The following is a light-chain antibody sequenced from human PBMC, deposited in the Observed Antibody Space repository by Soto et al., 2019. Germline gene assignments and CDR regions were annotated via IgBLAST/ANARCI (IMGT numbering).Light chain of an antibody. J-gene: IGKJ1*01. CDR1: QSVSSSY. CDR3: QQYVSSVT. Sequence: EIVLTQSPGTLSLSPGERVTLSCRASQSVSSSYLAWYQQKPAQAPRLLIYGASKRATGIPDRFSGSGSGTDFTLTISRLEPEDFAVYYCQQYVSSVTFGQGTKVEIK. V-gene: IGKV3-20*01. CDR2: GAS.